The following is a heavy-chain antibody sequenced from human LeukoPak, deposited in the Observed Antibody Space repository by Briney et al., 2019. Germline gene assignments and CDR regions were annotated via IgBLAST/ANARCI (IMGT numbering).Heavy chain of an antibody. Sequence: ASETLSLTCTVSGHSISICCWCWIRQSPGKELEWIGYMYNRGSTIYNPSLKSRVTISTDTSKNQFSLRLTSVTAADTAVYYCARAELAVTATFDYWGQGTLITVSS. CDR2: MYNRGST. CDR1: GHSISICC. V-gene: IGHV4-59*01. D-gene: IGHD6-19*01. CDR3: ARAELAVTATFDY. J-gene: IGHJ4*02.